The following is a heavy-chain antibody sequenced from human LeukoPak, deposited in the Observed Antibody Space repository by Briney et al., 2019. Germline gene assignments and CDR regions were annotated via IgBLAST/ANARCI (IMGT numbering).Heavy chain of an antibody. V-gene: IGHV1-24*01. CDR1: GYTLTELS. J-gene: IGHJ5*02. Sequence: GASAKVSCKVSGYTLTELSMHWVRQAPGKGLEWMGGFDPEDGETIYAQKFQCRLTMTEDTSTDTAYMELSSLRSEYTAVYYCAGYYGPYFDPWGQGTLVTVSS. D-gene: IGHD3-10*01. CDR2: FDPEDGET. CDR3: AGYYGPYFDP.